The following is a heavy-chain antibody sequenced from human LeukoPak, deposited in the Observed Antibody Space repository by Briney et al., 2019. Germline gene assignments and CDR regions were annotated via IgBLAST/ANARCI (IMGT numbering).Heavy chain of an antibody. CDR2: INPSGGST. Sequence: ASVKVSCKASGYTFTSYYMHWVRQAPGQGLEWMGIINPSGGSTSYAQKFQGRATMTRDTSTSTVYMELSSLRSEDTAVYYCASLTGTADYYYYGMDVWGQGTTVTVSS. CDR3: ASLTGTADYYYYGMDV. CDR1: GYTFTSYY. D-gene: IGHD1-20*01. V-gene: IGHV1-46*01. J-gene: IGHJ6*02.